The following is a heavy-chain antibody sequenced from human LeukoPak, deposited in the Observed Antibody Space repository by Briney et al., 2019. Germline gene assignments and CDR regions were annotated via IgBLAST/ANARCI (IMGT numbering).Heavy chain of an antibody. D-gene: IGHD1-26*01. CDR1: GGSISSSSYY. Sequence: SETLSLTCTVSGGSISSSSYYWGWIRQPPGKGLEWIGSIYYSGSTYYNPSLKSRVTISVDTSKNQFSLKLRSVTAADTAVYYCAREEWELLDYWGQGTLVTVSS. V-gene: IGHV4-39*07. CDR3: AREEWELLDY. CDR2: IYYSGST. J-gene: IGHJ4*02.